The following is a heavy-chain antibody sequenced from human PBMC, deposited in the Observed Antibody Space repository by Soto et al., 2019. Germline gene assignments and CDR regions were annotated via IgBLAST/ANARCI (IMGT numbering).Heavy chain of an antibody. J-gene: IGHJ4*02. CDR2: ISYDGSNK. CDR1: GFTFRSYG. V-gene: IGHV3-30*18. D-gene: IGHD1-26*01. CDR3: AKGGGRYSGSYYYFDY. Sequence: VQLVESGGGVVQPGRSLRLSCAASGFTFRSYGMHWVRQAPGKGLEWVAVISYDGSNKHYADSVKGRFTISRDNSKNTLYLQMNSLRAEDTAVYYCAKGGGRYSGSYYYFDYWGQGTLVTVSS.